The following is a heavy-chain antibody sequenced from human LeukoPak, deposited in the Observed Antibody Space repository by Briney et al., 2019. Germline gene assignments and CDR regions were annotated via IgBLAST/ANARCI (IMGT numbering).Heavy chain of an antibody. D-gene: IGHD6-19*01. Sequence: SETLSLTCTVSGGSISSYYWSWIRRPAGKGLEWIGRIYTSGSTNYNPSLKSRVTMSVDTSKNQFSLKLSSVTAADTAVYYCASMEVAGTGRDYWGQGTLVTVSS. CDR3: ASMEVAGTGRDY. CDR1: GGSISSYY. J-gene: IGHJ4*02. V-gene: IGHV4-4*07. CDR2: IYTSGST.